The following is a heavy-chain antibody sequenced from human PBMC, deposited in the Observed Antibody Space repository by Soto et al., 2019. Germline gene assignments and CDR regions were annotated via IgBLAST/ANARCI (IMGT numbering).Heavy chain of an antibody. CDR2: INPSGGST. D-gene: IGHD3-16*01. CDR1: GYTFTSYY. Sequence: ASVKVSCKASGYTFTSYYMDWVRQAPAQGLEWMGIINPSGGSTSYAQKFQGRVTMTRDTSTSTVYMELSSLRSEDTAVYYCARDSVGVRAFDIWGQGTMVTVSS. CDR3: ARDSVGVRAFDI. J-gene: IGHJ3*02. V-gene: IGHV1-46*01.